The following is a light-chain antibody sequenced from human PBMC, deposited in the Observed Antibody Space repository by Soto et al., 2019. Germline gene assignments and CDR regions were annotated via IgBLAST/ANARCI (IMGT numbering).Light chain of an antibody. CDR2: SAY. CDR1: SGSVSASYG. V-gene: IGLV8-61*01. J-gene: IGLJ3*02. CDR3: VLYLGSGIWV. Sequence: QAVVTQEPSFSVSPGGTVTLTCGLSSGSVSASYGPSWYQQTPGQAPRRLIYSAYTRSSGVPDRFSGSILGNKAALTIPGAQADDESDYYCVLYLGSGIWVFGGGTQLTVL.